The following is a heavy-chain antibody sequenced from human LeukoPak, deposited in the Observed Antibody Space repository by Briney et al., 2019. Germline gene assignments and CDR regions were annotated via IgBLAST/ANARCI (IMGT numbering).Heavy chain of an antibody. D-gene: IGHD1-26*01. CDR2: IGHEGNKK. CDR1: GFTFSSYA. CDR3: AKVAGRWDVMANILDY. V-gene: IGHV3-30*02. Sequence: PGGSLRLSCAASGFTFSSYAMHWVRQAPGKGLEWVAYIGHEGNKKYYADSVKGRFTISRDNSKNTLYLQMNSLRPEDTAVYYCAKVAGRWDVMANILDYWGQGTLGTVSS. J-gene: IGHJ4*02.